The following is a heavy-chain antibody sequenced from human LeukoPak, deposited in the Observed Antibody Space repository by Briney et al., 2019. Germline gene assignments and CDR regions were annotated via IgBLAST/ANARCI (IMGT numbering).Heavy chain of an antibody. CDR1: GFTFSCYA. Sequence: GGSLRLSCAASGFTFSCYAMSWVRQAPGKGLEWVSAISGSGGSTYYADSVKGRFTISRDNAKNSLYLQMNSLRAEDTAVYYCARDRSRITIFGVLSPSFFDYWGQGTLVTVSS. V-gene: IGHV3-23*01. D-gene: IGHD3-3*01. J-gene: IGHJ4*02. CDR2: ISGSGGST. CDR3: ARDRSRITIFGVLSPSFFDY.